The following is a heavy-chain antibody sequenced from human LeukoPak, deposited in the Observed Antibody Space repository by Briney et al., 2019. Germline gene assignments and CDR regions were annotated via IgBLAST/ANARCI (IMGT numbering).Heavy chain of an antibody. D-gene: IGHD1-26*01. CDR2: IKQDGSEK. Sequence: GGSLRLSCAASGFTFSSYWMSWVRQAPGKGLEWVANIKQDGSEKYYVDSVKGRFTISRDNAKNSLYLQMHSLRAEDTAVYYCAKDFIVGHTMRPDAYDLWGQGTMVTVSS. V-gene: IGHV3-7*01. J-gene: IGHJ3*01. CDR1: GFTFSSYW. CDR3: AKDFIVGHTMRPDAYDL.